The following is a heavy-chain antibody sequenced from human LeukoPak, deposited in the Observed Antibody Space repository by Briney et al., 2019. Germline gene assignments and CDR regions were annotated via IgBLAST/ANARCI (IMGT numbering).Heavy chain of an antibody. CDR2: IIPIFGTA. Sequence: SVKVSCKASGGTFSSYAISWVRQAPGQGLEWMGGIIPIFGTANYAQKFQGRVTITADESMSTAYMELSSLRSEDTAVYYCARDSEDYYYDSSGYYLAGMDVWGQGTTVTVSS. V-gene: IGHV1-69*13. CDR1: GGTFSSYA. CDR3: ARDSEDYYYDSSGYYLAGMDV. D-gene: IGHD3-22*01. J-gene: IGHJ6*02.